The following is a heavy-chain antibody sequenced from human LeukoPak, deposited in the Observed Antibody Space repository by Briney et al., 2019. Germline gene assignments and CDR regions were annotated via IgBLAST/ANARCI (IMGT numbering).Heavy chain of an antibody. CDR3: ARGEATIPYYYYYGMDV. J-gene: IGHJ6*02. D-gene: IGHD5-12*01. CDR2: MNPNSGNT. Sequence: ASVKVSCKASGYTFTSYDISWVRQATGQGLEWMGWMNPNSGNTGYAQKFQGRVTMTRNTSISTAYMELSSLRSEDTAVYYCARGEATIPYYYYYGMDVWGQGTTVTVSS. V-gene: IGHV1-8*01. CDR1: GYTFTSYD.